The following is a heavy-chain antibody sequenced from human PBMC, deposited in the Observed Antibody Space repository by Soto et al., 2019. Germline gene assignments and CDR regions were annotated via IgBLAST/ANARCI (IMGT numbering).Heavy chain of an antibody. CDR1: GFALSTSGVS. CDR2: IYWDDDQ. D-gene: IGHD6-19*01. V-gene: IGHV2-5*02. CDR3: AYNDDTVAVSWVY. Sequence: QITLKESGPTLVKPTQTLTLTCTFSGFALSTSGVSVSWIRQPPGKALEWLALIYWDDDQRYSPSLQSRLTSSKDTSTNPVVLIMTNMDPVDTARYYCAYNDDTVAVSWVYWGQGSLFTVSS. J-gene: IGHJ4*02.